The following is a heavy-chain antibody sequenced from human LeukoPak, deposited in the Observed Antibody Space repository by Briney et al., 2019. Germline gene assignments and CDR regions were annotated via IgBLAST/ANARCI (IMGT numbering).Heavy chain of an antibody. CDR2: IYYSGST. Sequence: PGGSLRLSCAASVFTVSSNYMSWIRQPPGKGLEWIGRIYYSGSTYYNPSLKSRVTISVDTSKNQFSLKLSSVTAADTAVYYCACWSQTYYDFWGGRGYYYYYYMDVWGKGTTVTVSS. CDR1: VFTVSSNY. J-gene: IGHJ6*03. CDR3: ACWSQTYYDFWGGRGYYYYYYMDV. V-gene: IGHV4-39*07. D-gene: IGHD3-3*01.